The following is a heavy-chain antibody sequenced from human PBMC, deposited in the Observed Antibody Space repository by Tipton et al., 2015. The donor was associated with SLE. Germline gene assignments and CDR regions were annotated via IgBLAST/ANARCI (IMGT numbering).Heavy chain of an antibody. D-gene: IGHD4-23*01. J-gene: IGHJ4*02. CDR2: IYISGRGSI. V-gene: IGHV4-4*07. CDR3: ARDRGNTVVYY. Sequence: TLSLTCTVSGASVSNYYWCWIRQPAGKGLEWIGRIYISGRGSISYNPSLKRRVTMSVDTSKNQVSLKLNSVTAADAAVYYCARDRGNTVVYYWGQGTLVTVSS. CDR1: GASVSNYY.